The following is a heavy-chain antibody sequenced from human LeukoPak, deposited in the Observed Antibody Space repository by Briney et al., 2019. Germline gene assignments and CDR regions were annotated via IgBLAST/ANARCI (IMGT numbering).Heavy chain of an antibody. Sequence: GGPLRLSCAASGFTFSSYAMHWVRQAPGKGLEWVAVISYDGSNKYYADSVKGRFTISRDNSKNTLYLQMNSLRAEDTAVYYCARGPGYYDFWSGYYRIDYWGQGTLVTVSS. CDR1: GFTFSSYA. CDR3: ARGPGYYDFWSGYYRIDY. V-gene: IGHV3-30-3*01. J-gene: IGHJ4*02. CDR2: ISYDGSNK. D-gene: IGHD3-3*01.